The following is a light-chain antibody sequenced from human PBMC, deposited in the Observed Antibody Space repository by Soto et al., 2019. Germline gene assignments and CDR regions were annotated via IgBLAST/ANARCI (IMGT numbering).Light chain of an antibody. CDR2: GAS. CDR3: QQYGSPLT. J-gene: IGKJ4*01. Sequence: EIVLTQSPGTLSLSPGERATLSCRASQSVSSSYLAWYQQKPGQAPRLLTYGASSRATGIPDRFSGSGSGTDFTLTISTLEPEDFAVYYCQQYGSPLTFGGGTKVEIK. V-gene: IGKV3-20*01. CDR1: QSVSSSY.